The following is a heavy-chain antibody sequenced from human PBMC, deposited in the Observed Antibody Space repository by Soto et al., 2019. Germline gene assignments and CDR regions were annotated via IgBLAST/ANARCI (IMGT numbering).Heavy chain of an antibody. CDR1: GFTFDDDA. CDR2: ISWNSGSI. CDR3: AKCLSGMEGY. D-gene: IGHD2-8*01. J-gene: IGHJ4*02. V-gene: IGHV3-9*01. Sequence: EVQLVESGGGLVQPGRSLRLSCAASGFTFDDDAMHWVRQAPGKRLEWVSGISWNSGSIGYADSVKGRFTISRDNAKNSLNVQMNSMRAEETELYYCAKCLSGMEGYSGQGTLVTVSS.